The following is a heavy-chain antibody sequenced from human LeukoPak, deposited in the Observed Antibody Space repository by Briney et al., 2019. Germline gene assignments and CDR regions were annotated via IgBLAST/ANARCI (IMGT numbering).Heavy chain of an antibody. J-gene: IGHJ4*02. CDR3: AKDLTVTTGY. CDR2: IRYDGSDK. Sequence: GGSLRLSCAASGFTFSSYGMHWVRQAPGKGLEWVAFIRYDGSDKYYADSVKGRFTISRDNSKNTLYLQMNSLRAEDTAVYYCAKDLTVTTGYWGQGTLVTVSS. V-gene: IGHV3-30*02. D-gene: IGHD4-11*01. CDR1: GFTFSSYG.